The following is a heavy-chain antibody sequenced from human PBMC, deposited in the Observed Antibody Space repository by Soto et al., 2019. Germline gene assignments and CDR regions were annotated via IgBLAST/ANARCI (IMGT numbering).Heavy chain of an antibody. J-gene: IGHJ4*02. V-gene: IGHV3-48*03. CDR2: ISSSGSTI. Sequence: GGSLRLSCAASGFTFSSYEMNWVRQAPGKGLEWVSYISSSGSTIYYADSVKGRFTISRDNAKNSLYLQMNSLRAEETAVYYCARVEYSSSYYFDYWGQGTLVTVSS. D-gene: IGHD6-6*01. CDR1: GFTFSSYE. CDR3: ARVEYSSSYYFDY.